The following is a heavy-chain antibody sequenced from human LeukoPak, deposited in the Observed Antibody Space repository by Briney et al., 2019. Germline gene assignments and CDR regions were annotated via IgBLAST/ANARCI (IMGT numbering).Heavy chain of an antibody. D-gene: IGHD5-18*01. Sequence: SVKVSCKASGGTFSSYAISWVRQAPGQGLEWMGRTIPILGIANYAQKFQGRVTITADKSTSTAYMELSSLRSEDTAVYYCAESAVYVDTAMVTGFDYWGQGTLVTVSS. CDR2: TIPILGIA. V-gene: IGHV1-69*04. CDR1: GGTFSSYA. CDR3: AESAVYVDTAMVTGFDY. J-gene: IGHJ4*02.